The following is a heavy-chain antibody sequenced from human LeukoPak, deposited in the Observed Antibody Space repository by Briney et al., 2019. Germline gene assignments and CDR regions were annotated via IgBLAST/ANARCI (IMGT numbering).Heavy chain of an antibody. CDR2: IYYSGST. CDR1: GGSISSYY. D-gene: IGHD1-26*01. V-gene: IGHV4-59*01. Sequence: SETLSLTCTVSGGSISSYYWSWIRQPPGKGLEWIGYIYYSGSTNYNPSLKSRVTISVDTSKNQFSLKLSSVTAADTAVYYCARRVWVSGSYYSDYFDYWGQGTLVTVSS. J-gene: IGHJ4*02. CDR3: ARRVWVSGSYYSDYFDY.